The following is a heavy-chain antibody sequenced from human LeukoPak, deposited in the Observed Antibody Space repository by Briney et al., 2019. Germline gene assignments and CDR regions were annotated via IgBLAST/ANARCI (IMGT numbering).Heavy chain of an antibody. CDR2: IKQDGSEK. D-gene: IGHD4-17*01. J-gene: IGHJ4*02. CDR3: ARSSAVTHPFDY. CDR1: GFIFSNYR. V-gene: IGHV3-7*05. Sequence: GGSLRLSCAGSGFIFSNYRMHWARQAPGKGLEWVANIKQDGSEKYYVDSVKGRFTISRDNAKNSLYLQMNSLRAEDTAVYYCARSSAVTHPFDYWGQGTLVTVSS.